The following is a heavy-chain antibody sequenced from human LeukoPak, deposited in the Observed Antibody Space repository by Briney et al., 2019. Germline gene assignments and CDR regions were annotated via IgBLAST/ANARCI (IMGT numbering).Heavy chain of an antibody. CDR2: IYYSGST. J-gene: IGHJ2*01. CDR1: GGSISSYY. D-gene: IGHD1-7*01. Sequence: SSETLSLTCTVSGGSISSYYWSWIRQPPGKGLEWIGYIYYSGSTNYNPSLKSRVTISVDTSKNQFSLKLSSVTAADTAVYYCARAENYPNWYFDLWGRGTLVTVSS. CDR3: ARAENYPNWYFDL. V-gene: IGHV4-59*01.